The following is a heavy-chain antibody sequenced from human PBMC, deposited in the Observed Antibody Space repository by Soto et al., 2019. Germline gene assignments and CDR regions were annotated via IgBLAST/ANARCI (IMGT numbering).Heavy chain of an antibody. CDR3: ASWSSTSCYAPDPCRAFDI. V-gene: IGHV3-11*06. CDR2: ISSSSSYT. Sequence: GQLVESGGGLVKPGGSLRLSCAASGFTFSDYYMSWIRQAPGKGLEWVSYISSSSSYTNYADSVKGRFTISRDNAKNSLYLQMNSLRAEDTAVYYCASWSSTSCYAPDPCRAFDIWGQGTMVTVSS. D-gene: IGHD2-2*01. CDR1: GFTFSDYY. J-gene: IGHJ3*02.